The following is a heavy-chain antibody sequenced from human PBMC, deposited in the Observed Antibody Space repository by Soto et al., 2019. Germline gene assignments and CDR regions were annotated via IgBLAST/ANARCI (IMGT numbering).Heavy chain of an antibody. CDR2: IWYDGSNK. CDR1: GFTFSSYG. V-gene: IGHV3-33*01. J-gene: IGHJ6*02. Sequence: GGSLRLSCAASGFTFSSYGMHWVRQAPGKGLEWVAVIWYDGSNKYYADSVKGRFTISRDNSKNTLYPQMNSLRAEDTAVYYCARGCTNGVCSNYYYYGMDVWGQGTTVTVSS. CDR3: ARGCTNGVCSNYYYYGMDV. D-gene: IGHD2-8*01.